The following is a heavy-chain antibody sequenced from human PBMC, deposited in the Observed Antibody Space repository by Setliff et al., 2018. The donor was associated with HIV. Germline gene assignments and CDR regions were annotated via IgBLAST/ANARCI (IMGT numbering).Heavy chain of an antibody. D-gene: IGHD6-19*01. V-gene: IGHV1-24*01. CDR2: FDPEDGET. CDR3: ATWEIAVAGTGFDY. CDR1: GYTLTELS. J-gene: IGHJ4*02. Sequence: ASVKVSCKVSGYTLTELSMHWVRQAPGKGLEWMGGFDPEDGETIYAQKFQGRVTMTEDTSTDTAYMELSSLRSEDTAVYYCATWEIAVAGTGFDYWGQGTLVTSPQ.